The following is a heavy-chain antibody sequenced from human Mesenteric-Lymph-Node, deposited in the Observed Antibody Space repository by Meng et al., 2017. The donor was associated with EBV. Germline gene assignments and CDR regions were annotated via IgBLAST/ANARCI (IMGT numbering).Heavy chain of an antibody. CDR2: MNPNSGNT. CDR1: GYTFTSYD. Sequence: QGQLVQSGAGVKTPGASMQVSCKASGYTFTSYDINWVRHATGQGLEWMGWMNPNSGNTGYAQKFQGRLTMTWNTSISTAYMELSSLRSEDTAVYYCARSGGDYDRGWFDPWGQGTLVTVSS. CDR3: ARSGGDYDRGWFDP. D-gene: IGHD2-21*02. J-gene: IGHJ5*02. V-gene: IGHV1-8*01.